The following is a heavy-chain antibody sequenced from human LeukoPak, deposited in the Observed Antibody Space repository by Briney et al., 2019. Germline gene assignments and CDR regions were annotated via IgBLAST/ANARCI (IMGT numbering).Heavy chain of an antibody. CDR3: AKDLGYCSSTSCRRVNYGMDV. CDR2: ISYDGSNK. J-gene: IGHJ6*02. V-gene: IGHV3-30*18. CDR1: GFTLSSYA. D-gene: IGHD2-2*01. Sequence: PGGSLRLSCAASGFTLSSYAMSWVRQAPGKGLEWVAVISYDGSNKYYADSVKGRFTISRDISKNTLHLQMNSLRAEDTAVYYCAKDLGYCSSTSCRRVNYGMDVWGQGTTVTVSS.